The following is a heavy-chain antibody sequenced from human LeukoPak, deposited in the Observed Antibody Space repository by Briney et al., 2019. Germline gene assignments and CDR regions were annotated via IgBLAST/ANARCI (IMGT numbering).Heavy chain of an antibody. Sequence: GGSLRLSCSASGFTFSSYAMHWVRQAPGKGLEYVSAISSNGGSTYYADSVKGRFTIPRDNSKNTLYLQMSSLRAEDTAVYYCVKPGATMVRGVLDYWGQGTLVTVSS. CDR2: ISSNGGST. D-gene: IGHD3-10*01. J-gene: IGHJ4*02. V-gene: IGHV3-64D*06. CDR3: VKPGATMVRGVLDY. CDR1: GFTFSSYA.